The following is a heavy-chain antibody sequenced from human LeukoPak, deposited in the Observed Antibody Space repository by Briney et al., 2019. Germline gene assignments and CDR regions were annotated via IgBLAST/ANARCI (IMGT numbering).Heavy chain of an antibody. CDR2: INPSGGST. J-gene: IGHJ3*02. CDR3: ASDPIVGAPRGAFDI. D-gene: IGHD1-26*01. V-gene: IGHV1-46*01. Sequence: ASVKVSCKASGNTVTSYYLHWVRQAPGQGLEWMGIINPSGGSTSYAQKFQGRVTMTRDTSTSTVYMELSSLRSEDTAVYYCASDPIVGAPRGAFDIWGQGTMVTVSS. CDR1: GNTVTSYY.